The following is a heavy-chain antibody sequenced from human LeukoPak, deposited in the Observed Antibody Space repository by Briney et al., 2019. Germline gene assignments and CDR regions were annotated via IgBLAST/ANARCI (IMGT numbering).Heavy chain of an antibody. V-gene: IGHV3-7*01. CDR2: IKQDEREK. CDR3: ARDKIEGPTKLDY. Sequence: GGSLRLSCAPSGFTFSSYWMSWVRHAPGKELEWVANIKQDEREKYYVHSLKGRFTISRDNAKNSLYLQMNSLRAEDTAVYYCARDKIEGPTKLDYWGQGILVTVSS. J-gene: IGHJ4*02. CDR1: GFTFSSYW. D-gene: IGHD1-1*01.